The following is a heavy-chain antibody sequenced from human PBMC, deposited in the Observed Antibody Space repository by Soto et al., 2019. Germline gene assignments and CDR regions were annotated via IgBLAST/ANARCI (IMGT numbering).Heavy chain of an antibody. Sequence: ASVKVSGKVSGYTLTELSMHWVRQAPGKGLEWMGGFDPEDGETIYAQKFQGRVTMTEDTSTDTAYMELSSLRSEDTAVYYCATVSRRVDCSGGSCYCTYWGQGTLVTVSS. CDR3: ATVSRRVDCSGGSCYCTY. J-gene: IGHJ4*02. CDR2: FDPEDGET. CDR1: GYTLTELS. V-gene: IGHV1-24*01. D-gene: IGHD2-15*01.